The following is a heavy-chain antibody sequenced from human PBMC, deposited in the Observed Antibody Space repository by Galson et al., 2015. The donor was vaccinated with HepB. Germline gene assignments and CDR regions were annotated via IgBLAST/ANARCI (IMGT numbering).Heavy chain of an antibody. CDR3: ATAAGTQLLNVDAFDI. D-gene: IGHD6-13*01. J-gene: IGHJ3*02. CDR1: GYTLTELS. Sequence: SVKVSCKVSGYTLTELSMHWVRQAPGKGLEWMGGFDPEDGETIYAQKFQGRVTMTEDTSTDTAYMELSSLRSEDTAVYYCATAAGTQLLNVDAFDIWGQGTMVTVSS. CDR2: FDPEDGET. V-gene: IGHV1-24*01.